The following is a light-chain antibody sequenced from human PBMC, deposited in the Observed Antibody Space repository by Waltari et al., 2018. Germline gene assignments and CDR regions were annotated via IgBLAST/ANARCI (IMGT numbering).Light chain of an antibody. J-gene: IGKJ2*01. CDR3: QQRSNWYT. CDR2: RAS. V-gene: IGKV3-11*01. Sequence: EIVLTQSPATLSLSPGERATLSCSASQSVSSYLAWYQQKPGQAPTLLHYRASNQATGIPARFSGSGSGTDFTFTISSLEPEDFAVYYCQQRSNWYTFGQGTKLEI. CDR1: QSVSSY.